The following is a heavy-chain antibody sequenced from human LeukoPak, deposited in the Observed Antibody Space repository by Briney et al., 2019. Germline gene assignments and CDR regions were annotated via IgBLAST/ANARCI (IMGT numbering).Heavy chain of an antibody. CDR1: GSDFTRDW. CDR3: ARLNSGSPTVDWFDP. Sequence: GESLKISCRFSGSDFTRDWIGWVRLMPGKGLEWMGIIFPDDSDTRYSPSFQGQVTLSADKSISTAYLQWSSLKASDTAMYYCARLNSGSPTVDWFDPWGQGTLVTVSS. V-gene: IGHV5-51*01. CDR2: IFPDDSDT. D-gene: IGHD1-26*01. J-gene: IGHJ5*02.